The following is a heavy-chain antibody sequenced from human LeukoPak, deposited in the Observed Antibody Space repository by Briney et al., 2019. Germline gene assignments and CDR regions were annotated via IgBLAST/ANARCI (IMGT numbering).Heavy chain of an antibody. Sequence: ASVKVSCKASGYTFTSYDINWVRQATGQGLEWMGWMNPNSGNTGYAQKFQGRVTMTRNTSISTAYMELSSLRSEDTAVYYCARGLDDSSGYRGEGEYWGQGTLVTVSS. CDR3: ARGLDDSSGYRGEGEY. D-gene: IGHD3-22*01. J-gene: IGHJ4*02. CDR2: MNPNSGNT. V-gene: IGHV1-8*01. CDR1: GYTFTSYD.